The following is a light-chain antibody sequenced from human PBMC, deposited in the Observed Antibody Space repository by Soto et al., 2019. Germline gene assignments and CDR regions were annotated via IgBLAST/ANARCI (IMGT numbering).Light chain of an antibody. J-gene: IGLJ1*01. Sequence: QCVLTQPGSVSRSAGQSVTISCTGTSSDVGGYNYVSWYQQHPGKAPKLMIYDVSKRPSGVPDRFSGSKSGNTASLTISGLQAEDEADYYCCSYAGSYYVFGTGTKVTVL. CDR3: CSYAGSYYV. V-gene: IGLV2-11*01. CDR1: SSDVGGYNY. CDR2: DVS.